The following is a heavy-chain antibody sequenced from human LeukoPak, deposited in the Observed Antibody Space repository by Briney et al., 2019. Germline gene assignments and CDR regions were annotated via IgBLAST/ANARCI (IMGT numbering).Heavy chain of an antibody. CDR1: GYIFTNYG. CDR2: ISAYNGNT. V-gene: IGHV1-18*01. CDR3: ARGWGTTSAVMYSY. D-gene: IGHD1-1*01. Sequence: ASVKVSCKASGYIFTNYGISWVRQAPGQGLEWMGWISAYNGNTNYAQNLQGRVTMTTDTSTSTAYMELRSLRSDDTAVYYCARGWGTTSAVMYSYWGQGTLVTVSS. J-gene: IGHJ4*02.